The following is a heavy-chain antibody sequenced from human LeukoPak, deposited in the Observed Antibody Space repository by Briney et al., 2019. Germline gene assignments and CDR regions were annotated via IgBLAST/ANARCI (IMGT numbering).Heavy chain of an antibody. J-gene: IGHJ4*02. V-gene: IGHV3-15*01. CDR1: GFTFTSAW. CDR2: IKSKTDGGTT. Sequence: GGSLRLSCAASGFTFTSAWMTWVRQAPGKGLEWVGRIKSKTDGGTTDYAAPVKGRITISRDDSKNALYLQMNSLKTEATAVYYCATGQQLVPDYWGQGTLVTVSS. CDR3: ATGQQLVPDY. D-gene: IGHD6-6*01.